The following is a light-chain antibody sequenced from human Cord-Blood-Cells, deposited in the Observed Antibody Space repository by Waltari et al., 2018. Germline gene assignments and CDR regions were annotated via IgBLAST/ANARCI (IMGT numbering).Light chain of an antibody. Sequence: QSALTQPASVSGSPGQSITLSCTGTSSDVGSYNLVPWYHQHPGKAPKLMIYEGSKRPSGVSNRFSGSKSGNTASLTISGLQAEDEADYYCCSYAGSSTLVFGGGTKLTVL. CDR3: CSYAGSSTLV. V-gene: IGLV2-23*01. CDR2: EGS. J-gene: IGLJ2*01. CDR1: SSDVGSYNL.